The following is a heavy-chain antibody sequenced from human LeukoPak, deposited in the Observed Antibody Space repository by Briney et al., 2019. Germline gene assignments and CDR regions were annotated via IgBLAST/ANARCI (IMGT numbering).Heavy chain of an antibody. CDR3: ARDEPGRSWYN. D-gene: IGHD6-13*01. CDR2: IVGSST. V-gene: IGHV3-23*03. CDR1: GFTFSDYY. Sequence: PGGSLRLSCAASGFTFSDYYMSSVRQAPGEGMELVSAIVGSSTHYADSVKGRFTISRDNSKNTLYLQMSSLRAEDTAVYYCARDEPGRSWYNWGQGTLVTVS. J-gene: IGHJ4*02.